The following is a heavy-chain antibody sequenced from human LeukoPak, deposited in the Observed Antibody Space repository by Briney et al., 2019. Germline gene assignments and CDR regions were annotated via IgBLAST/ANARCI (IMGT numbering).Heavy chain of an antibody. D-gene: IGHD4-17*01. V-gene: IGHV4-39*01. Sequence: SGTLSLTCTVSGGSIRSPIDYWGWIRQPPGKALAWIASIYYSGSTFYNPSLKSRVAISVDTSRNQFSLNLNSVTATDTAIYYCARHLHNDHGDPNWFDPWGQGTLVTVSS. CDR1: GGSIRSPIDY. J-gene: IGHJ5*02. CDR3: ARHLHNDHGDPNWFDP. CDR2: IYYSGST.